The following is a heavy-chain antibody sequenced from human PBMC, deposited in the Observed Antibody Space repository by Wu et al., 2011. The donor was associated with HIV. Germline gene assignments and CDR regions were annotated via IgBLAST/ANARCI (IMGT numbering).Heavy chain of an antibody. CDR2: ISAYNGDT. Sequence: QVQLVQSGAEVKKPGASVKVSCKASGYTFTSYGISWVRQAPGQGLEWMGWISAYNGDTNYAQKLQGRVSMTEDTSTDTGYMELSSLRSEDTAVYYCSTEGKHYYMDGWGKGTTVIVSS. CDR3: STEGKHYYMDG. J-gene: IGHJ6*03. CDR1: GYTFTSYG. V-gene: IGHV1-18*01.